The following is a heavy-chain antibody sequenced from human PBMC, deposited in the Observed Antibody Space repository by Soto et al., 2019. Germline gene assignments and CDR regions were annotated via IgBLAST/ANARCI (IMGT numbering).Heavy chain of an antibody. V-gene: IGHV3-21*01. CDR1: GFPFSAHS. D-gene: IGHD3-10*01. Sequence: PGGSLRLSCAASGFPFSAHSMSWVRQAPGKGLEWVSSISSGRSYMYYADSVKGRFTVSRDNAKNSLYLQMNSLRAEDTAVYYCARDLSSYYPDAFDIWGQGTMVTVSS. J-gene: IGHJ3*02. CDR3: ARDLSSYYPDAFDI. CDR2: ISSGRSYM.